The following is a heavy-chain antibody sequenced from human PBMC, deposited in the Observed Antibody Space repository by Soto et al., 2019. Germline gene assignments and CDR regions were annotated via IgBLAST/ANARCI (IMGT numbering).Heavy chain of an antibody. D-gene: IGHD1-1*01. CDR3: ARKGGSRPPNFDY. J-gene: IGHJ4*02. CDR1: GFTFSSYS. V-gene: IGHV3-21*01. Sequence: GGSLRLSCAASGFTFSSYSMNWVRQAPGKGLEWVSSISSSSSYIYYADSVKGRFTISRDNAKNSLYLQMNSLRAEDTAVYYCARKGGSRPPNFDYWGQGTLVTVSS. CDR2: ISSSSSYI.